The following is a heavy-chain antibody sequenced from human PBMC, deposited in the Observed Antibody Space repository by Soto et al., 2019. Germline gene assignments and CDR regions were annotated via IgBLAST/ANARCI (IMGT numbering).Heavy chain of an antibody. Sequence: QVQLVDSGGGVVQPGRSLRLSCTGSGFTFSNYGMHWVRQAPGKGLEWVAIISYDGSNKYYADSVKGRFTISRDNSKNTLYLQMNSLRAEDTAVYYCAKSGHYDYVWGSPAPYYFDYWGQGTLVTVSS. V-gene: IGHV3-30*18. CDR1: GFTFSNYG. CDR3: AKSGHYDYVWGSPAPYYFDY. CDR2: ISYDGSNK. D-gene: IGHD3-16*01. J-gene: IGHJ4*02.